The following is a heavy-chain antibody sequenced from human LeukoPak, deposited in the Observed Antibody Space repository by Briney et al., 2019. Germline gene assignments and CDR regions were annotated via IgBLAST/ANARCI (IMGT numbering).Heavy chain of an antibody. CDR3: ARVPYYYDSSGYYLAY. J-gene: IGHJ4*02. Sequence: ASVKVSCKASGYTFTRYDINWVRQATGQGLEWMGWMNPNSGNTGYAQKFQGRVTMTRNTSISTAYMELSSLRSEDTAVYYCARVPYYYDSSGYYLAYWGQGTLVTVSS. CDR1: GYTFTRYD. V-gene: IGHV1-8*01. D-gene: IGHD3-22*01. CDR2: MNPNSGNT.